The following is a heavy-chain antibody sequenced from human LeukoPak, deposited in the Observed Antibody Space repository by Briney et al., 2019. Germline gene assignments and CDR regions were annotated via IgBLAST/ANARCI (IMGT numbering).Heavy chain of an antibody. J-gene: IGHJ4*02. Sequence: PLASVKVSCKASGYTFISYAMNWVRQAPGQGLEWMGWINTNTGNPTYAQGFTGRFVFSLDTSVSTAYLQISSLKAEDTAVYYCVKITLVGGSPRDYWGQGTLVTVSS. CDR3: VKITLVGGSPRDY. D-gene: IGHD2-15*01. V-gene: IGHV7-4-1*02. CDR1: GYTFISYA. CDR2: INTNTGNP.